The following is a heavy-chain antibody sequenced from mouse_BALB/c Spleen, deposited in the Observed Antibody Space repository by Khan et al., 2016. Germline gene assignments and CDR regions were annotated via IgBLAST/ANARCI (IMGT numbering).Heavy chain of an antibody. V-gene: IGHV9-1*02. J-gene: IGHJ2*01. CDR2: INTYTGEP. D-gene: IGHD1-1*01. Sequence: QIQLVQSGPELKKPGETVKISCKASGYTFTNYGMNWVKQAPGKGLKWMGWINTYTGEPTYADDFKGRFAFSLETSASTAYLQINNLKNEDMATYFCATYYLYYLDYWGQGTTLTVSS. CDR3: ATYYLYYLDY. CDR1: GYTFTNYG.